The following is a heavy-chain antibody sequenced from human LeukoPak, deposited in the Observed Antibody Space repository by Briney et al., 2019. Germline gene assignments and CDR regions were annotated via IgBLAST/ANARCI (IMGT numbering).Heavy chain of an antibody. J-gene: IGHJ4*02. Sequence: GGSLRLSCAASGFIFNDHGMTWVRQAPGKGLEWVSGINWNGDATDYVDSVKGRFTISRDNSKNTLYLQMNSLRAEDTAVYYCAREYGSGSYLFDYWGQGTLVTVSS. CDR1: GFIFNDHG. D-gene: IGHD3-10*01. V-gene: IGHV3-20*04. CDR2: INWNGDAT. CDR3: AREYGSGSYLFDY.